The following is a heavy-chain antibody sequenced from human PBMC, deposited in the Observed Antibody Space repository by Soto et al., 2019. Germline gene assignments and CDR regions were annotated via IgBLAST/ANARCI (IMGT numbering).Heavy chain of an antibody. CDR1: GFTLNTYT. D-gene: IGHD1-26*01. Sequence: QVQLVESGGSVVQPGTSLRLSCAASGFTLNTYTIHWVRQPPGKGLEWVAAIWFDGSNKYYADSVKGRFTSPRDDSKNTLYVQRNTLRAEDTAGYYCAGSFWEREYYYYAMAVWGQGTTVTVSS. CDR3: AGSFWEREYYYYAMAV. V-gene: IGHV3-33*01. CDR2: IWFDGSNK. J-gene: IGHJ6*02.